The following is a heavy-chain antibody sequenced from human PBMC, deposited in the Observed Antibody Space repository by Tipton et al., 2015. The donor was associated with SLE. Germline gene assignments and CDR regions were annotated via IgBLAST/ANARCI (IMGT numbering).Heavy chain of an antibody. D-gene: IGHD4-17*01. Sequence: TLSLTCAVYGGSFSGYYWSWIRQPPGKGLEWIGEINHSGSTNYNPSLKSRVTISVDTSKNQFSLKLSSVTAADTAVYYCARDDGDSYRDAFDIWGQGTMVTVSS. CDR2: INHSGST. J-gene: IGHJ3*02. V-gene: IGHV4-34*01. CDR1: GGSFSGYY. CDR3: ARDDGDSYRDAFDI.